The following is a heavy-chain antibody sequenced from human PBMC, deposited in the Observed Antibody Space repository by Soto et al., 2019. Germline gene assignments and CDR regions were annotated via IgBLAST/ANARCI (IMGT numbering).Heavy chain of an antibody. V-gene: IGHV1-2*04. CDR3: ARGICGGDCYFSLFWENDVFDI. J-gene: IGHJ3*02. CDR2: INPNSGGT. Sequence: ASVKVSCKASGYTFTCYYMHWVRQAPGQGLEWMGWINPNSGGTNYAQKFQGWVTMTRDTSISTAYMELSRLRSDDTAVYYCARGICGGDCYFSLFWENDVFDIWGQGKMVTVSS. D-gene: IGHD2-21*01. CDR1: GYTFTCYY.